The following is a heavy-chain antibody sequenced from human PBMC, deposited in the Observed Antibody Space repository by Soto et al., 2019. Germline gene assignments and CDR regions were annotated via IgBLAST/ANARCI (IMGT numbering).Heavy chain of an antibody. V-gene: IGHV3-73*02. Sequence: EVQLVESGGGLVQPGGSLKLSCAASGFTFSGSAMHWVRQASGKGLEWVGRIRSKANSYATAYAASVKGRFTISRDDSKNTAYLQMNSLKTEDTAVYYCTSTLRFLEWLPENYYYYGMDVWSQGTTVTVSS. CDR2: IRSKANSYAT. J-gene: IGHJ6*02. CDR1: GFTFSGSA. CDR3: TSTLRFLEWLPENYYYYGMDV. D-gene: IGHD3-3*01.